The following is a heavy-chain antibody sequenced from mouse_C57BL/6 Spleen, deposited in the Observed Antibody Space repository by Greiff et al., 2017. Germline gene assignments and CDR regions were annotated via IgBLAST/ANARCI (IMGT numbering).Heavy chain of an antibody. CDR3: ARVTTDYAMDY. D-gene: IGHD2-13*01. CDR1: GYTFTSYW. V-gene: IGHV1-55*01. Sequence: QVQLQQPGAELVKPGASVKMSCKASGYTFTSYWITWVKQRPGQGLEWIGDIYLGSGSTNYNEKFKSKATLTVDTSSSTAYMQLSSLTSEDSAVYYCARVTTDYAMDYWGQGTSVTVSS. CDR2: IYLGSGST. J-gene: IGHJ4*01.